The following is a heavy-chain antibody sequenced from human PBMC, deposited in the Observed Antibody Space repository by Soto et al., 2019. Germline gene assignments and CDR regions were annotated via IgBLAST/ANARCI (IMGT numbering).Heavy chain of an antibody. J-gene: IGHJ6*02. D-gene: IGHD3-3*01. Sequence: GASVKVSCQASGGTFSSYAISWVRQAPGQGLEWMGGIIPIFGTANYAQKFQGRVTITADESTSTAYMELSSLRPGDTAVYYCARAHYDFWTGGDQYYFYGLDVWGQGTTVTVSS. V-gene: IGHV1-69*13. CDR1: GGTFSSYA. CDR2: IIPIFGTA. CDR3: ARAHYDFWTGGDQYYFYGLDV.